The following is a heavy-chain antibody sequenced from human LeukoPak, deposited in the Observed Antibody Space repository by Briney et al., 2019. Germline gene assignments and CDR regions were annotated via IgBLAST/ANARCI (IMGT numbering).Heavy chain of an antibody. CDR2: ISGSGGST. J-gene: IGHJ4*02. V-gene: IGHV3-23*01. Sequence: EGSLRLSCAASGFTFSSYAMSWVRQAPGKGLEWVSAISGSGGSTYYADSVKGRFTISRDNSKNTLYLQMNSLRAEDTAVYYCAKGTGIAALVELDYWGQGTLVTVSS. CDR1: GFTFSSYA. CDR3: AKGTGIAALVELDY. D-gene: IGHD6-13*01.